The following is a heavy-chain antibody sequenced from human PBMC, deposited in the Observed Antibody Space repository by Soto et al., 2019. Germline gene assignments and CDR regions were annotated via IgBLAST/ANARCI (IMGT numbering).Heavy chain of an antibody. CDR1: GYTFTSYG. D-gene: IGHD5-18*01. CDR2: ISAYNGNT. CDR3: ALGILQLWASDAFDI. V-gene: IGHV1-18*04. Sequence: ASVKVSCKASGYTFTSYGISWVRQAPGQGLEWMGWISAYNGNTNYAQKLQGRVTMTTDTSTSTAYMELRSLRSDDTAVYYCALGILQLWASDAFDIWGQGTMVTVSS. J-gene: IGHJ3*02.